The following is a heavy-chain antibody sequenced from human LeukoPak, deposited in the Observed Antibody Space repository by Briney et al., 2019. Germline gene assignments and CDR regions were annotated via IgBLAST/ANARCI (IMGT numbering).Heavy chain of an antibody. V-gene: IGHV4-59*08. CDR3: ARGINYYGSGSYRLYFDY. CDR1: GGSISSYY. Sequence: SETLSLTCTVSGGSISSYYWSWIRQPPGKGLEWIGSIYHSGSTYYNPSLKSRVTISVDTSKNQFSLKLSSVTAADTAVYYSARGINYYGSGSYRLYFDYWGQGTLVTVSS. CDR2: IYHSGST. D-gene: IGHD3-10*01. J-gene: IGHJ4*02.